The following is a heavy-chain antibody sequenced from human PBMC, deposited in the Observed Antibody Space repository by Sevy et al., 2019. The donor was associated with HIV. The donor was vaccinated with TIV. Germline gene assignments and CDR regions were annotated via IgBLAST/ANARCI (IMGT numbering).Heavy chain of an antibody. CDR2: ISPNSITI. CDR1: GFTFRTYN. V-gene: IGHV3-48*02. CDR3: ARVNDVSGST. D-gene: IGHD3-10*01. Sequence: GGSLRLSCAASGFTFRTYNMNWVRQAPGKGLKWVSYISPNSITIYYADSVKGRFTISRDNAKNSLYLQMNSLRDDDTAVYYCARVNDVSGSTWGQGTLVTVSS. J-gene: IGHJ5*02.